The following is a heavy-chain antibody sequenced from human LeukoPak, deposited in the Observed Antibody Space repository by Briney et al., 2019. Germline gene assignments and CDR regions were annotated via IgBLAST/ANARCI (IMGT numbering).Heavy chain of an antibody. CDR3: ARPITIFSTNWFDP. V-gene: IGHV1-2*02. Sequence: ASVTVSCKASGYTFTGYYMHWVRQAPGQGLEWMGWINPNSGGTNYAQKFQGRVTMTRDTSISTAYMELSRLRSDDTAVYYCARPITIFSTNWFDPWGQGTLVTVSS. CDR1: GYTFTGYY. CDR2: INPNSGGT. J-gene: IGHJ5*02. D-gene: IGHD3-9*01.